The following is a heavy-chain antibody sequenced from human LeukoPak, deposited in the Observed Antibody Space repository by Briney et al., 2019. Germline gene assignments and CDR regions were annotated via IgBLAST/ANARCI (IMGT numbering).Heavy chain of an antibody. CDR3: ANSLVAAEDY. V-gene: IGHV4-34*01. CDR2: INHSGST. D-gene: IGHD2-15*01. Sequence: SGTLSLTCAVYGGSFSGYYWSWIRQPPGKGLEWIGEINHSGSTNYNPSLKSRVTISVDTSKNQFSLKLSSVTAADTAVYYCANSLVAAEDYWGQGTLVTVSS. J-gene: IGHJ4*02. CDR1: GGSFSGYY.